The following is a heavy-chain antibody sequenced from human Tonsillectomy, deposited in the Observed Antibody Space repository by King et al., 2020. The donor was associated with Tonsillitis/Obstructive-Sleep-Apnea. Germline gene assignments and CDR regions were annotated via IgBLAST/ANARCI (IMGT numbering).Heavy chain of an antibody. CDR2: IYDSGST. CDR1: GGSISSGGSY. V-gene: IGHV4-31*03. Sequence: LQLQESGPGLVKPSQTLSLTCTVSGGSISSGGSYWGWIRQHPGKGLEWIGYIYDSGSTYYNPSLKSRVTISGDTSKNQFSLKLSSVTAADTAVYYCASEVTTGAFDYWGQGTLVTVSS. J-gene: IGHJ4*02. CDR3: ASEVTTGAFDY. D-gene: IGHD4-17*01.